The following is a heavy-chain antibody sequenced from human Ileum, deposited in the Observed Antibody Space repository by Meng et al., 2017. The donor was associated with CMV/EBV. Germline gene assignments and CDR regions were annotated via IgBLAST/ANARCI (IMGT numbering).Heavy chain of an antibody. V-gene: IGHV3-73*02. J-gene: IGHJ4*02. CDR1: GFTFSGSA. D-gene: IGHD6-13*01. CDR3: TRLPSSSRGD. Sequence: EVQRGGFGGGLGQPGGSLTLSCAASGFTFSGSAIHWVRQASGKGLEWVGRIRSKANSYATTYAASVKGRFTISRDDSKNTAYLQMNSLKTEDTAVYYCTRLPSSSRGDWGQGTLVTVSS. CDR2: IRSKANSYAT.